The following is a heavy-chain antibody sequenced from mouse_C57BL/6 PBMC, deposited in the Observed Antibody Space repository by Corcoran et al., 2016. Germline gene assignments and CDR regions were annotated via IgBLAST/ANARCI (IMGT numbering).Heavy chain of an antibody. CDR1: GYSITSGYY. Sequence: DVQLQESGPGLVKPSQSLSLTCSVTGYSITSGYYWNWIRQFPGNKLEWMGYISYDGSNNYNPSLKNRISITRDTSKNQFFLKLNSVTTEDTATYYCALYYYGSSWAMDYWGQGTSVTVSS. CDR2: ISYDGSN. J-gene: IGHJ4*01. V-gene: IGHV3-6*01. D-gene: IGHD1-1*01. CDR3: ALYYYGSSWAMDY.